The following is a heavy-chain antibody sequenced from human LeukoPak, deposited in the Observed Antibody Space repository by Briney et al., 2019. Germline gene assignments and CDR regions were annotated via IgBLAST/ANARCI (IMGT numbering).Heavy chain of an antibody. CDR2: INHSGST. D-gene: IGHD4-17*01. CDR3: ARPIHYGDYNY. V-gene: IGHV4-34*01. J-gene: IGHJ4*02. Sequence: PSETLSLTCTVSGGSISSYYWSWIRQPPGKGLEWIGEINHSGSTNYNPSLKSRVTRSGDTSKNQFSLKLSSVTAADTAVYYCARPIHYGDYNYWGQGTLVTVSS. CDR1: GGSISSYY.